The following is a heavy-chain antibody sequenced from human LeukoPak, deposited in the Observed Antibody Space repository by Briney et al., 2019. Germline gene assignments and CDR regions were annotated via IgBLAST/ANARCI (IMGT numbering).Heavy chain of an antibody. J-gene: IGHJ5*02. Sequence: GGSLRLSCVVSGFSLTTYGMLWVRQAPGKGLEWVSFIRPNGINKYYADSVKGRFTISRDNSKGTLYLQMNSLRTEDTALYYCAKDRPPEGGFDPWGQGSLVTVSS. CDR3: AKDRPPEGGFDP. V-gene: IGHV3-30*02. CDR2: IRPNGINK. D-gene: IGHD3-16*01. CDR1: GFSLTTYG.